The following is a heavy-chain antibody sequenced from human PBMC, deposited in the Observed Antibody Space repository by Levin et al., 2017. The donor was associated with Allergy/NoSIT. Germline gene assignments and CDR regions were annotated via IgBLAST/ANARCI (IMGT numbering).Heavy chain of an antibody. Sequence: GGSLRLSCAASGFTFSSYGMHWVRQAPGKGLEWVAVIWYDGSNKYYADSVKGRFTISRDNSKNTLYLQMNSLRAEDTAVYYCARGSEYGDYGWFDPWGEGTLVTGSS. D-gene: IGHD4-17*01. CDR1: GFTFSSYG. V-gene: IGHV3-33*01. CDR2: IWYDGSNK. CDR3: ARGSEYGDYGWFDP. J-gene: IGHJ5*02.